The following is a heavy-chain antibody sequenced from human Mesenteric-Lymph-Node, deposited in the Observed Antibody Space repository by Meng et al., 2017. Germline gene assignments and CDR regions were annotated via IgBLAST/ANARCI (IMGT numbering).Heavy chain of an antibody. D-gene: IGHD3-10*01. CDR1: GYTFTSHA. CDR2: INTGNGIT. CDR3: ARGNILLWFGVDLDY. V-gene: IGHV1-3*04. J-gene: IGHJ4*02. Sequence: ASVKVSCKTSGYTFTSHAIHWVRQAPGQTLEWMGWINTGNGITKYPQQLQGRVTITRDTSATTVFMELSSLTSEDTAVYFCARGNILLWFGVDLDYWGPGTLVTVSS.